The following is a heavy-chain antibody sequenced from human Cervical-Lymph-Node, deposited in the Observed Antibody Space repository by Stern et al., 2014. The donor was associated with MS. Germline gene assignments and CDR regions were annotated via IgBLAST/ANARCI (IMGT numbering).Heavy chain of an antibody. J-gene: IGHJ2*01. CDR2: SYNTWST. CDR1: AGSIRGGSYY. V-gene: IGHV4-61*01. CDR3: ARAPRGYWYFDL. Sequence: VQLEESGPGLVKPSETLSLACAVSAGSIRGGSYYWSWIRQPPGKELEXIGYSYNTWSTNYNPSLKSRVTISVDTSKNQFSLKLTSVTAADTAMYYCARAPRGYWYFDLWGRGALVTVSS. D-gene: IGHD3-10*01.